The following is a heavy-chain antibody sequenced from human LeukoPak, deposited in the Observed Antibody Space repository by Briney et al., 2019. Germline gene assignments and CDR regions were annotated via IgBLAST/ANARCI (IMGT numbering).Heavy chain of an antibody. Sequence: HRASVKVSCKASEGTFSSYAISWVRQAPGQGLEWMGGIIPIFGTANYAQKFQGRVTITTDESTSTAYMELSSLRSEDTAVYYCVEAYYYDSSGRRNEYFQHWGQGTLVTVSS. D-gene: IGHD3-22*01. CDR2: IIPIFGTA. V-gene: IGHV1-69*05. CDR1: EGTFSSYA. CDR3: VEAYYYDSSGRRNEYFQH. J-gene: IGHJ1*01.